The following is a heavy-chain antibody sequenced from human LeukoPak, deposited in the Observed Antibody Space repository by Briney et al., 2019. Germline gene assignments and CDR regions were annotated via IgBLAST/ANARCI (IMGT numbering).Heavy chain of an antibody. CDR2: IYYSGST. J-gene: IGHJ5*02. Sequence: SETLSLTCTVSGGSISSGGYYWSWIRQHPGKGLEWLGYIYYSGSTYYNPSLKSRVTISVDTSKNQFSLKLSSVTAADTAVYYCARGIAAAGPYNWFDPWGQGTLVTVSS. CDR3: ARGIAAAGPYNWFDP. D-gene: IGHD6-13*01. CDR1: GGSISSGGYY. V-gene: IGHV4-31*03.